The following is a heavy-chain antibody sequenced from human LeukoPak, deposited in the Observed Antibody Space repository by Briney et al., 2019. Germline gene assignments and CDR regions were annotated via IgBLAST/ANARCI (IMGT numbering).Heavy chain of an antibody. D-gene: IGHD4-17*01. Sequence: GGSLRLSCAASGFTFSSYGMHWVRQAPGKGLEWVAFIRFDGSYNSYADSVKGRSTISRDNSKNTLYLQMNSLRAEDAAVYYCAKEIWPTVTIPGWTYFDYWGQGTLVTVSS. CDR3: AKEIWPTVTIPGWTYFDY. V-gene: IGHV3-30*02. CDR2: IRFDGSYN. J-gene: IGHJ4*02. CDR1: GFTFSSYG.